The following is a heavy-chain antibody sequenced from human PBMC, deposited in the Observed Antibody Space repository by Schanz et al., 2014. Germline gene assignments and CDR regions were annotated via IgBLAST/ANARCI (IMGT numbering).Heavy chain of an antibody. V-gene: IGHV3-21*04. D-gene: IGHD6-19*01. CDR1: GFIFSAYT. Sequence: EVQLVESGGGLVKPGESLRLSCAASGFIFSAYTMNWVRQAPGKGLEWVSSISSGGRNISYADSLKGRFTISRDNSKNTLYLQMNSLRAEDTAVYYCAKDVRPVANPVHFYYMDVWAQGNPGHRLL. CDR2: ISSGGRNI. J-gene: IGHJ6*02. CDR3: AKDVRPVANPVHFYYMDV.